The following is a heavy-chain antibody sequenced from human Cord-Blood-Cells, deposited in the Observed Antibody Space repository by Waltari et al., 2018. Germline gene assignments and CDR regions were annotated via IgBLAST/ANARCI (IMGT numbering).Heavy chain of an antibody. V-gene: IGHV1-69*19. CDR1: GGTFSSYA. J-gene: IGHJ3*02. CDR3: ASLARYLYSRGWRWGAFDI. CDR2: IMPIFGTA. D-gene: IGHD6-19*01. Sequence: QVQLVQSGAEVKKHGSSVKVSCKASGGTFSSYAISWVRQAPGQGLGWMGWIMPIFGTAKYAQKFKGRVTITADESTSTAYMELSSLRSEDTAVYYCASLARYLYSRGWRWGAFDIWGQGTMVTVSS.